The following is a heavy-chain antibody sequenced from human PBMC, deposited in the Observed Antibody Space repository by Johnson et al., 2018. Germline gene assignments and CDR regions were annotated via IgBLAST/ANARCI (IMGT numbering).Heavy chain of an antibody. CDR2: ISGSGGGT. J-gene: IGHJ6*02. CDR1: GLTFSSYA. CDR3: ARERPLVRGITRYYYYGMDV. D-gene: IGHD3-10*01. V-gene: IGHV3-23*04. Sequence: VQLVQSGGGLVQPGGSLRLSCAASGLTFSSYAMSWVRQAPGKGLEWVSGISGSGGGTYYTDSVKGRFTISSENSKNTLYLQMNSRRAEDTALYYCARERPLVRGITRYYYYGMDVWGQGTTVTVSS.